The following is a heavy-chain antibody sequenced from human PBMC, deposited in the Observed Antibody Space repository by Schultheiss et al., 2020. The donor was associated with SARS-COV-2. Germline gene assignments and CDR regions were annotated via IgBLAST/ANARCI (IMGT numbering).Heavy chain of an antibody. V-gene: IGHV4-61*05. CDR3: ARAGIKFGGVIVNNYYFDY. J-gene: IGHJ4*02. CDR1: GGSISTSNYY. Sequence: SETLSLTCTVSGGSISTSNYYWGWVRQTPGKGLEWIGYIYRSGSTDYNPSLKSRVTISVDTSKNQFSLKLSSVTAADTAVYYCARAGIKFGGVIVNNYYFDYWGQGTLVAGSS. CDR2: IYRSGST. D-gene: IGHD3-16*02.